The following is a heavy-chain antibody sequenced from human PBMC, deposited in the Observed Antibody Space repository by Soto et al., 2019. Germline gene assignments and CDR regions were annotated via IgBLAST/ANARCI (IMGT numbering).Heavy chain of an antibody. Sequence: PSETLSLTCAVYGGSFSDFYWNWIRQPPGKGLEWIGEISPSGSTDYNPSLKSRVTISLDTSKNQFSLKLISVTAADTAVYYCAMGTTRLNYWGQGSLVTVS. CDR3: AMGTTRLNY. V-gene: IGHV4-34*01. J-gene: IGHJ4*02. CDR2: ISPSGST. CDR1: GGSFSDFY. D-gene: IGHD2-15*01.